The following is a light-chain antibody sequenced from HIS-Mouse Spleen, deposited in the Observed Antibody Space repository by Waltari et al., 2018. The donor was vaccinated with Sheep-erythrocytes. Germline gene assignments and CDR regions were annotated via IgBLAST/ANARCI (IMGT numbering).Light chain of an antibody. CDR2: EVS. J-gene: IGLJ2*01. CDR3: SSYTSSSSTLV. V-gene: IGLV2-14*01. Sequence: QSALTQPASVSGSPGQSITISCTGTSSDVGGYNYVSWYQQHPGKAPKLMIYEVSNRPSGVSNRFSGSQSGNTASLTISGLQAEDEADYYCSSYTSSSSTLVFGGGTKLTVL. CDR1: SSDVGGYNY.